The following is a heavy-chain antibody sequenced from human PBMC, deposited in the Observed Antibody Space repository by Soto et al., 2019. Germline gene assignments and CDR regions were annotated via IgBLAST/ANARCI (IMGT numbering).Heavy chain of an antibody. CDR1: GYTFTSYA. J-gene: IGHJ4*02. CDR2: INAGNGNT. Sequence: QVQLVQSGAEEKKPGASVKVSCNASGYTFTSYAMHWVRQAPGQRLAWMGWINAGNGNTKYSQKFQGRVTITRDTSASTDYMELRSLRSEDTAVYYCARARYSSGWYAYWGQGTLVTVSS. D-gene: IGHD6-19*01. CDR3: ARARYSSGWYAY. V-gene: IGHV1-3*05.